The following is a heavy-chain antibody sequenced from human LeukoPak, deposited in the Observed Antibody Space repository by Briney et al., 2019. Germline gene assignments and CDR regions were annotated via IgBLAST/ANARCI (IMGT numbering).Heavy chain of an antibody. Sequence: PGGSLRLSCAASGFTFSSYSMNWVRQAPGKGLEWVANIKQDGSEKYYVDSVKGRFTISRDNAKNSLYLQMNSLRAEDTAVYYCARDVRTAARPGGLEYWGQGTLVTVSS. CDR1: GFTFSSYS. CDR2: IKQDGSEK. D-gene: IGHD6-6*01. CDR3: ARDVRTAARPGGLEY. V-gene: IGHV3-7*01. J-gene: IGHJ4*02.